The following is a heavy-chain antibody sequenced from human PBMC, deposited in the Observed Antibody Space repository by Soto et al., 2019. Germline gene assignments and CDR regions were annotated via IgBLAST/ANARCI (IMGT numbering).Heavy chain of an antibody. Sequence: SETLSLTFAVYGGSFMGYYWRWVRQPPGKGLEWIGEINHSGSTNYNPSLKSRVTISVDTSKNQFSLKLSSVTAADTAVYYCARGGRGSSVFNWGQGTLVTVAS. D-gene: IGHD6-6*01. J-gene: IGHJ4*02. CDR1: GGSFMGYY. CDR2: INHSGST. V-gene: IGHV4-34*01. CDR3: ARGGRGSSVFN.